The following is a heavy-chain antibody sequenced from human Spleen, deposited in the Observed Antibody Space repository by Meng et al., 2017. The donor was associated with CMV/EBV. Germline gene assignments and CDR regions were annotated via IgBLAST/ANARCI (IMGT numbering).Heavy chain of an antibody. CDR1: GFTFSSYS. J-gene: IGHJ4*02. Sequence: GESLKIFCAGSGFTFSSYSMNWVRQATGMGLEWVAFIRYDGSNKYYADSVKGRFTISRDNSKNTLYRQMNSLRAEDTAVYYCAVGVGAYFECLGQGTLVTVSS. CDR3: AVGVGAYFEC. CDR2: IRYDGSNK. D-gene: IGHD1-26*01. V-gene: IGHV3-30*02.